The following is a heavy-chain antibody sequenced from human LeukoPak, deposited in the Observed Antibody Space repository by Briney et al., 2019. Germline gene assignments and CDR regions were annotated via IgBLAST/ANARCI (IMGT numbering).Heavy chain of an antibody. Sequence: GGSLRLSCAASAFTFSTYAMHWVRQAPGKGLEWVAFIRYDGSNKYYADSVKGRFTISRDSSKNTLFLQMNSLRAEDTAVYYCAKGRYYNILTGYYVRRGLDYWGQGTLVTVSS. D-gene: IGHD3-9*01. J-gene: IGHJ4*02. CDR2: IRYDGSNK. V-gene: IGHV3-30*02. CDR3: AKGRYYNILTGYYVRRGLDY. CDR1: AFTFSTYA.